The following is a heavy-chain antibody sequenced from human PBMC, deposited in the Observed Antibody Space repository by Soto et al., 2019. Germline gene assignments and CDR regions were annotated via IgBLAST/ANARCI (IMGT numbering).Heavy chain of an antibody. V-gene: IGHV3-21*06. Sequence: PRGSLILSCGASGFTFNTYSMHSVRQSPGKGLEWVSSISSTTNYIYYGDSMKGRFTISRDNAKNSLYLEMNSLRAEDTAVYYCARESEDLTSNFDYWGQGTLVTVSS. CDR1: GFTFNTYS. CDR3: ARESEDLTSNFDY. J-gene: IGHJ4*02. CDR2: ISSTTNYI.